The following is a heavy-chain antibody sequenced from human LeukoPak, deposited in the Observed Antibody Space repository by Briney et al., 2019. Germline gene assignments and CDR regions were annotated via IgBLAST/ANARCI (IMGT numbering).Heavy chain of an antibody. D-gene: IGHD2-2*02. Sequence: GASVKVSCKASGYTFTGYYMHWVRQAPGQGLEWMGWINPNSGGTNYAQKFQGRVTMTRDTSISTAYMELSRLRSDDTAVYYCARAAVVPAAIIYFDYWGQGTLVTVSS. V-gene: IGHV1-2*02. CDR1: GYTFTGYY. CDR3: ARAAVVPAAIIYFDY. J-gene: IGHJ4*02. CDR2: INPNSGGT.